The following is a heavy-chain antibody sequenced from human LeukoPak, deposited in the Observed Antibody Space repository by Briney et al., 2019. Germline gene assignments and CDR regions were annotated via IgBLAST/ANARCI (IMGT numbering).Heavy chain of an antibody. V-gene: IGHV3-74*01. CDR3: AKDIGTGGTGWYFDL. Sequence: GGSLRLSCAASGFTFSRYWMHWVRQAPGKGLVWVSRINTDGRTITYADSVKGRFTISRDNAKNSLYLQMNSLRAEDTALYYCAKDIGTGGTGWYFDLWGRGTLVTVSS. CDR1: GFTFSRYW. D-gene: IGHD6-13*01. CDR2: INTDGRTI. J-gene: IGHJ2*01.